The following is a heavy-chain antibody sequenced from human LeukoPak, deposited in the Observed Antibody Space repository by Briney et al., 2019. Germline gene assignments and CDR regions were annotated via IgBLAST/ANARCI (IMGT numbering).Heavy chain of an antibody. CDR3: ARHLHSSSSPYYGMDV. CDR1: GYSFTSYW. J-gene: IGHJ6*02. Sequence: GESLKISCKGSGYSFTSYWIGWVRQMPGKGLEWMGIIYPGDSDTRYSPSFQGQVTISADKSISTAYLQWSSLKASDTAMYYCARHLHSSSSPYYGMDVWGQGTTVTVSS. V-gene: IGHV5-51*01. CDR2: IYPGDSDT. D-gene: IGHD6-6*01.